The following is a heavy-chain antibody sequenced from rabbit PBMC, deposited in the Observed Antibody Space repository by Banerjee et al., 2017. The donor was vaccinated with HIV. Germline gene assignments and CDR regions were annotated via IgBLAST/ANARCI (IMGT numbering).Heavy chain of an antibody. CDR3: ARGYAGYAGYGYAMDYFNL. CDR1: GFSFSISYY. CDR2: IDTSSGNT. V-gene: IGHV1S45*01. J-gene: IGHJ4*01. Sequence: QEQLEESGGDLVKPGASLTLTCTASGFSFSISYYMCWVRQAPGKGLEWIACIDTSSGNTYYASWAKGRFTISKTSSTTVTLQMTSLTAADTATYFCARGYAGYAGYGYAMDYFNLWGPGTLVTVS. D-gene: IGHD6-1*01.